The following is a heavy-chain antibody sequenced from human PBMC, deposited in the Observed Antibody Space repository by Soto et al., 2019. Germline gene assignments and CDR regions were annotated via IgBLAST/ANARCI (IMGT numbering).Heavy chain of an antibody. Sequence: SETLSLTCTVSGGSISSYYWSWIRQPPGKGLEWIGYIYYSGSTNYNPSLKSRVTISVDTSKNQFSLKLSSVTAADTAVYYCARDQSISARPLGFLDYYYGMDVWGQGTTVTVSS. CDR2: IYYSGST. V-gene: IGHV4-59*01. D-gene: IGHD6-6*01. J-gene: IGHJ6*02. CDR3: ARDQSISARPLGFLDYYYGMDV. CDR1: GGSISSYY.